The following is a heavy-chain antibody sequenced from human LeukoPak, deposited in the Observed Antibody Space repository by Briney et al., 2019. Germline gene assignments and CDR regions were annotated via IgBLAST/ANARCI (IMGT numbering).Heavy chain of an antibody. Sequence: SVKVSCKASGGTFSSYAISWVRQAPGQGLEWMGGIIPIFGTANYAQKFQGRVTITADESTSTAYMELSSLRSEDTAVYYCARGRHPEYQLPSRYYYYGMDVWGQGTTVTVSS. V-gene: IGHV1-69*13. CDR2: IIPIFGTA. CDR1: GGTFSSYA. J-gene: IGHJ6*02. D-gene: IGHD2-2*01. CDR3: ARGRHPEYQLPSRYYYYGMDV.